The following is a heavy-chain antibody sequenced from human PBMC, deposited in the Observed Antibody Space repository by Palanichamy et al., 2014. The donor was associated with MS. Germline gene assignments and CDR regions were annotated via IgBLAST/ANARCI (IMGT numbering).Heavy chain of an antibody. V-gene: IGHV4-39*01. CDR2: IYYSGST. Sequence: QLQLQESGPGLVKPSETLSLTCTVSGGSISSSGYYWGWIRQPPGKGLEWIGSIYYSGSTYYNPSLKSRDTISVDTSKNQFSLKLSSVTAADTAVYYCASPGQWLANHDAFDIWGQGTMVTVSS. J-gene: IGHJ3*02. D-gene: IGHD6-19*01. CDR1: GGSISSSGYY. CDR3: ASPGQWLANHDAFDI.